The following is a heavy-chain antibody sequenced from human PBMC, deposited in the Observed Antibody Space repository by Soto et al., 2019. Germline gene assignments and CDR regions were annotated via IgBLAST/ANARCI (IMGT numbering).Heavy chain of an antibody. D-gene: IGHD4-4*01. CDR2: IYYSGST. J-gene: IGHJ5*02. CDR3: ARDYINGHPYHWFVP. CDR1: GGSISSGGYY. Sequence: SETLSLTCTVSGGSISSGGYYWSWLRQHPGKGLEWIGYIYYSGSTYYNPSLKSRVTISVDTSKNQFSLKLSSVTAADTAVYYCARDYINGHPYHWFVPWGPRPLFTDPS. V-gene: IGHV4-31*03.